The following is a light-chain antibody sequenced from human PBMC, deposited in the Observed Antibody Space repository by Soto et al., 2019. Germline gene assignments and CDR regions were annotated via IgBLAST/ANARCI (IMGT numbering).Light chain of an antibody. CDR2: EVS. V-gene: IGLV2-14*01. Sequence: HSALTQPASVSGSPGQSITISCTGTSSDVGGYNYVSWYQQHPGKAPKLMIYEVSNRPSGVSNRFSCSKSGNTASLTISGLQAEDEADYYCSSYTSSSIDYVFGTGTKLTVL. CDR3: SSYTSSSIDYV. J-gene: IGLJ1*01. CDR1: SSDVGGYNY.